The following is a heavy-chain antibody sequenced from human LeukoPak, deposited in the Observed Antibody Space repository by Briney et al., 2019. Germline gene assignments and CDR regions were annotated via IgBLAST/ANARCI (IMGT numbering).Heavy chain of an antibody. CDR3: AKGGCGGDCYYYFDY. D-gene: IGHD2-21*02. J-gene: IGHJ4*02. Sequence: GGSLRLSCAASGFTFSSYGMHWVRQAPGKGLAWVAVIWYDGSNKYYADSVKGRFTISRDNSKNTLYLQMNSLRAEDTAVYYCAKGGCGGDCYYYFDYWGQGTLVTVSS. CDR2: IWYDGSNK. V-gene: IGHV3-33*06. CDR1: GFTFSSYG.